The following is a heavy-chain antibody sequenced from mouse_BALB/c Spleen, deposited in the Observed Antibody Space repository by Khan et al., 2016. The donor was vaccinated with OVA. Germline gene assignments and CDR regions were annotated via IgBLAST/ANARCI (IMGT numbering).Heavy chain of an antibody. J-gene: IGHJ1*01. D-gene: IGHD2-3*01. CDR3: ARPSYDPRDFEV. Sequence: VQLKQSGAELVKPGASVKLSYTASGFNIKDTYLHWVKQRPEQGLEWIGRIAPATGNTQYDPKFKGKATITSDTSSNTSYLQFNSLTSEDTAVYYCARPSYDPRDFEVWGAGTTVTVSS. CDR2: IAPATGNT. V-gene: IGHV14-3*02. CDR1: GFNIKDTY.